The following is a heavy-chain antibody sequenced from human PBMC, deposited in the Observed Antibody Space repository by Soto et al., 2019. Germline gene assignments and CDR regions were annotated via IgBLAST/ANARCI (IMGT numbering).Heavy chain of an antibody. J-gene: IGHJ6*02. D-gene: IGHD2-15*01. CDR2: IHYRGTT. CDR1: GGSITGAYY. V-gene: IGHV4-31*03. Sequence: SETLSLTCNVSGGSITGAYYWNWIRQHPGKGLEWIGSIHYRGTTDYNPSLKSRITISLDRSKNQFALKLSSVTAADTAVYYCARVRDSFGLDVWGQRTTVTVSS. CDR3: ARVRDSFGLDV.